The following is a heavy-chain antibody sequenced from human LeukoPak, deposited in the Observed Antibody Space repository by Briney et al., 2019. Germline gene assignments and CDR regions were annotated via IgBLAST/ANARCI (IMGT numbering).Heavy chain of an antibody. J-gene: IGHJ4*02. CDR3: ARVSLGELYDY. D-gene: IGHD3-10*01. CDR2: IYYSGST. CDR1: GGSISSYY. V-gene: IGHV4-59*01. Sequence: SETPSLTCTVSGGSISSYYWSWIRQPPGKGLEWIGYIYYSGSTNYNPSLKSRVTISVDTSKNQFSLKLSSVTAADTAAYYCARVSLGELYDYWGQGTLVTVSS.